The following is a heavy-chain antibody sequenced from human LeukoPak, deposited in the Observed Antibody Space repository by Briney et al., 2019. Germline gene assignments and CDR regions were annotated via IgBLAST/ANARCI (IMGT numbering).Heavy chain of an antibody. J-gene: IGHJ6*02. CDR2: ISYDGSNK. Sequence: GGSLRLSCAASGFTFSSYGMHWVRQAPGKGLEWVAVISYDGSNKYYADSVKGRFTISRDNSKNTLYLQMNSLRAEDTAVYYCARNGVTTQLSYGMDVWGQGTTVTVSS. CDR1: GFTFSSYG. V-gene: IGHV3-30*03. D-gene: IGHD4-17*01. CDR3: ARNGVTTQLSYGMDV.